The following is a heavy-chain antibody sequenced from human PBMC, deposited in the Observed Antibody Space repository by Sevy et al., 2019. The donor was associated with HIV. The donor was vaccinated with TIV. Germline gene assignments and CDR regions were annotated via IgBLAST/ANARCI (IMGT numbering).Heavy chain of an antibody. D-gene: IGHD5-18*01. V-gene: IGHV3-23*01. J-gene: IGHJ5*02. CDR1: GFTFSSYA. CDR3: AKDAVGYSYGFGQFDP. CDR2: ISGSGGST. Sequence: GGSLRLSCAASGFTFSSYAMSWVRQAPGKGLEWVSAISGSGGSTYYAYSVKGRFTISRDNSKNTLYLQMNSLRAEDTAVYYCAKDAVGYSYGFGQFDPWGQGTLVTVSS.